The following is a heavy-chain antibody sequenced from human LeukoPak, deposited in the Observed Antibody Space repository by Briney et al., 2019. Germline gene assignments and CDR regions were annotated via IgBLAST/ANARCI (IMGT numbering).Heavy chain of an antibody. V-gene: IGHV4-38-2*02. CDR3: ASLQDYYGSGSTTV. CDR1: GYAISSGYY. D-gene: IGHD3-10*01. J-gene: IGHJ4*02. CDR2: IYHSGST. Sequence: PSETLPLTCTVSGYAISSGYYWGWIRQPPGKRLEGIGSIYHSGSTYYNPSLKSRVTISVDTSKNQFSLTLSSVTAADTAVYYCASLQDYYGSGSTTVWGRGTLVTVSS.